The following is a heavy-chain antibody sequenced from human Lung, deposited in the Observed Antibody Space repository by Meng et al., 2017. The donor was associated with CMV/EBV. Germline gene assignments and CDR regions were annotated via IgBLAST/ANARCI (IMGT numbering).Heavy chain of an antibody. CDR3: ARDNNWGPDY. D-gene: IGHD7-27*01. CDR2: IHPHRGDT. V-gene: IGHV1-2*02. J-gene: IGHJ4*02. Sequence: ASVKVSCKASGYTFTAHYFHWVRQAPGQGLEWMGWIHPHRGDTNYAQQFQGRVTLTRDTSINTGYMELTRLTCDDTAVYYCARDNNWGPDYWGQGTLVTVSS. CDR1: GYTFTAHY.